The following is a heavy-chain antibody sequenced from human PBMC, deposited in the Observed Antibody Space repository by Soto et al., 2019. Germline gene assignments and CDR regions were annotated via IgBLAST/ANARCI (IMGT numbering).Heavy chain of an antibody. J-gene: IGHJ5*02. Sequence: ASVKVFCKASGYTFTDYGILWVRQAPGQGLEWMGWISPYNDNTNYAQKLQGRVTLTTDTSTNTAYMELTSLRSDDTAVYFCARTFYSRSRSVTGTRRDHWFDPWGQGTLVTVSS. CDR3: ARTFYSRSRSVTGTRRDHWFDP. D-gene: IGHD1-1*01. CDR1: GYTFTDYG. V-gene: IGHV1-18*04. CDR2: ISPYNDNT.